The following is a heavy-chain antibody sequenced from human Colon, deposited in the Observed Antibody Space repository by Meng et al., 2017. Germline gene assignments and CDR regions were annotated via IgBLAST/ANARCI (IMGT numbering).Heavy chain of an antibody. V-gene: IGHV4-4*02. CDR1: GVSITTNNG. J-gene: IGHJ4*02. Sequence: GPLRGRAPGLGKLVGPLPLPCAVSGVSITTNNGGSWVRQPPGKGLEWIGEIHPSGGTNYNPSLKSRVTMSIDNSKRQFSLNLSSVTAADTAVYYCARGGGCVNSVCGSLDYWGQGTLVTVSS. D-gene: IGHD2-8*01. CDR2: IHPSGGT. CDR3: ARGGGCVNSVCGSLDY.